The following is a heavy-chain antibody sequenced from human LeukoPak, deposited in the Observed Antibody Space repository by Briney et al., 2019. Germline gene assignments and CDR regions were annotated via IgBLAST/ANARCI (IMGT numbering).Heavy chain of an antibody. V-gene: IGHV5-51*01. J-gene: IGHJ6*02. CDR2: IYPGDSDT. CDR3: ATTLRSGQYGMDV. Sequence: GESLKISCKGSGYSFTSYWIGWVRQMPGEGLEWMGIIYPGDSDTRYSPSFQGQVTISADKSISTAYLQWSSLKASDTAMYYCATTLRSGQYGMDVWGQGTTVTVSS. CDR1: GYSFTSYW. D-gene: IGHD2-15*01.